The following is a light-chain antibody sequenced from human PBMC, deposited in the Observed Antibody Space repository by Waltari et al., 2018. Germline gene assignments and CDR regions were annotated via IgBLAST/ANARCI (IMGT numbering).Light chain of an antibody. CDR1: QGISSY. CDR3: QQYYSYPRT. V-gene: IGKV1-8*01. J-gene: IGKJ1*01. Sequence: AIRITQSPSSLSASTGDRVNITSRASQGISSYLAWYQQKPGKAPKLLIYAASTLQSGVPSRFSGSGAGTDFTLTISCLQSEDFATYYCQQYYSYPRTFGQGTKVEIK. CDR2: AAS.